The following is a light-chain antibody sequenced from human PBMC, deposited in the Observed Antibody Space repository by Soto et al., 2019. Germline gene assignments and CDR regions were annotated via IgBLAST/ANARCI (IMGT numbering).Light chain of an antibody. V-gene: IGLV2-11*01. Sequence: QSALTQPRSVSGSPGQSLTISCTGTSSVVGGYNYVSWYQQYPGKVPKLMIYDVTKRPSGVPDRFSGSKSGNTASLTISGLQAEVDADYYSCSHAGSYTYDFGTGTNVTVL. CDR1: SSVVGGYNY. CDR2: DVT. CDR3: CSHAGSYTYD. J-gene: IGLJ1*01.